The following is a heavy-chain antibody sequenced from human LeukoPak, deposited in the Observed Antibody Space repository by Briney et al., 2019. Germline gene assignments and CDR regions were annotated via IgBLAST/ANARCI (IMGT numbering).Heavy chain of an antibody. Sequence: PSETLSLTCAVYGGSFSGYYWSWIRQPPGKGLEWIGEINHSGSTNYNPSLKSRVTISVDTSKNQFSLKLSSVTAADTAVYYCARSRGSYYGFVYWGQGTLVTVSS. D-gene: IGHD1-26*01. CDR2: INHSGST. J-gene: IGHJ4*02. V-gene: IGHV4-34*01. CDR1: GGSFSGYY. CDR3: ARSRGSYYGFVY.